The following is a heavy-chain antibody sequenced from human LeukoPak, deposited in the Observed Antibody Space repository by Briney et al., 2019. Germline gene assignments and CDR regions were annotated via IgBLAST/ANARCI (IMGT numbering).Heavy chain of an antibody. V-gene: IGHV3-23*01. CDR2: ISGSGGST. CDR3: AKDPTPYYYGSGSYWFY. Sequence: PGGSLRLSCAASEFIFSNYWMTWARQAPGKGLEWVSSISGSGGSTHYTDSVKGRFTISRDNSRNTLYLQMNSLRAEDTAVYYCAKDPTPYYYGSGSYWFYWGQGTLVTVSS. D-gene: IGHD3-10*01. J-gene: IGHJ4*02. CDR1: EFIFSNYW.